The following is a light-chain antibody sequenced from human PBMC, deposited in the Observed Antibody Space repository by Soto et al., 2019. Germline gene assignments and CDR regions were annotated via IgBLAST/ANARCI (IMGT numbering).Light chain of an antibody. CDR1: QSVSSN. CDR3: QQYNNWPPWT. CDR2: GAS. Sequence: EIVMTQSPATLSVSPGERATLSCRASQSVSSNLVWYQQKPGQAPMLLIYGASTRATGIPARLGGSGSGTEFTLPISSLQSEDFAVYYCQQYNNWPPWTFGQETKLEIK. J-gene: IGKJ1*01. V-gene: IGKV3-15*01.